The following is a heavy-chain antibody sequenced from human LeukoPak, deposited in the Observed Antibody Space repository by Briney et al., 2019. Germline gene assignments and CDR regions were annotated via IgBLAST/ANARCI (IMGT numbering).Heavy chain of an antibody. CDR2: IYYTGGT. D-gene: IGHD4-11*01. CDR3: VRHGGTRVTLVEVYYFDY. CDR1: GGSISSDF. J-gene: IGHJ4*02. Sequence: SETLSLTCTVSGGSISSDFWIWVRQPPGKGLEWIGSIYYTGGTYYSPSLKSRVTISVDTSKNQFSLKLSSVTAADTAVYYCVRHGGTRVTLVEVYYFDYWGQGTLVTVSS. V-gene: IGHV4-59*05.